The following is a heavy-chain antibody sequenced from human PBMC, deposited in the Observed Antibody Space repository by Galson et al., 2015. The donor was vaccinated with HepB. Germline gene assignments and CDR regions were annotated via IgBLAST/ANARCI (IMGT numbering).Heavy chain of an antibody. CDR2: ISGSGGST. D-gene: IGHD6-13*01. J-gene: IGHJ1*01. CDR3: AKDPEGRYSSSWYDTEYFQH. Sequence: SLRLSCAASGFTFSSYAMSWVRQAPGKGLEWVSAISGSGGSTYYADSVKGRFTISRDNSKNTLYLQMNSLRAEDTAVYYCAKDPEGRYSSSWYDTEYFQHWGQGTLVTVSS. CDR1: GFTFSSYA. V-gene: IGHV3-23*01.